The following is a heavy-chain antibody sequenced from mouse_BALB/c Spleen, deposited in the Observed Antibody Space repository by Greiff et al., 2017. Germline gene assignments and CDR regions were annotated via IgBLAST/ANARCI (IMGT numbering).Heavy chain of an antibody. J-gene: IGHJ2*01. CDR1: GFNIKDYY. CDR2: IDPENGNT. CDR3: ARVPHGNYAWFDY. V-gene: IGHV14-1*02. Sequence: VQLQQSGAELVRPGALVKLSCKASGFNIKDYYMHWVKQRPEQGLEWIGWIDPENGNTIYDPKFQGKASITADTSSNTAYLQLSSLTSEDTAVYYCARVPHGNYAWFDYWGQGTTLTVSS. D-gene: IGHD2-1*01.